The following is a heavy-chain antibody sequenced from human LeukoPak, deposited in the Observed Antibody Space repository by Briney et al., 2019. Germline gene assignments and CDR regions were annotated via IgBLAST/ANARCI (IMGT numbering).Heavy chain of an antibody. CDR1: GGSFSGYY. Sequence: SETLSLTCAVYGGSFSGYYWSWIRQPPGKGLEWIGEINHSGSTNYNPSPKSRVTISVDTSKNQFSLQLNSVTPEDTAVYYCAREYNSAFDIWGQGTVVSVSS. V-gene: IGHV4-34*01. CDR3: AREYNSAFDI. J-gene: IGHJ3*02. D-gene: IGHD1-20*01. CDR2: INHSGST.